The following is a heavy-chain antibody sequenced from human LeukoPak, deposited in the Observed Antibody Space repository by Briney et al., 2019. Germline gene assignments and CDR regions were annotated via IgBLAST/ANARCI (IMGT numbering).Heavy chain of an antibody. D-gene: IGHD5-24*01. V-gene: IGHV4-59*12. Sequence: SETLSLTCTVSGGSISSYYWTGIRQPPGKGLEWIGYIDNSGSTNYNPSLKSRVTISIDTSKNQFSLKLSSVTAADTALYYCARDSGYNVNDHDVNAFDIWGQGTMVTISS. CDR2: IDNSGST. CDR1: GGSISSYY. CDR3: ARDSGYNVNDHDVNAFDI. J-gene: IGHJ3*02.